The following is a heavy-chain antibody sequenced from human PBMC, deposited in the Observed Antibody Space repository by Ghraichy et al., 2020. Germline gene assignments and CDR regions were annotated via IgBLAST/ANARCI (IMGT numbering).Heavy chain of an antibody. D-gene: IGHD3-16*01. Sequence: GGSLRLSCAASGFTFSSYGMHWVRQAPGKGLEWVAVIWYDGSNKYYADSVKGRFTISRDNSKNTLYLQMNSLRAEDTAVYYCARVYTANYYYYGMDVWGQGTTVTVSS. CDR2: IWYDGSNK. CDR3: ARVYTANYYYYGMDV. CDR1: GFTFSSYG. V-gene: IGHV3-33*08. J-gene: IGHJ6*02.